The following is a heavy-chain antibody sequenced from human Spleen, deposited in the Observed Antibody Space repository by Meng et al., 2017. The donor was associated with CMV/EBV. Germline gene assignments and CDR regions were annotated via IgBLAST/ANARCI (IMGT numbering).Heavy chain of an antibody. Sequence: RSLSCAVYGGSFSGHNWSWIRQPPGKGLEWIGEINHSGSTNYNPSLKSRVTISVDTSKNQFSLKLSSVTAADTAVYYCAYGEFDDYWGQGTLVTVSS. CDR1: GGSFSGHN. D-gene: IGHD4-17*01. J-gene: IGHJ4*02. CDR3: AYGEFDDY. V-gene: IGHV4-34*01. CDR2: INHSGST.